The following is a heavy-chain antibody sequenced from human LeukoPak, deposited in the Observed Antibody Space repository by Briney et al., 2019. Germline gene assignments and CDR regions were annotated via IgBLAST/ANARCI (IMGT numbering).Heavy chain of an antibody. V-gene: IGHV4-59*12. CDR1: GGSISSYY. Sequence: SETLSLTCTVSGGSISSYYWSWIRQSPGKGLECIGYIHYTGSTNYNPSLKSRVTISVDTSKNQFSLKLNSVTAADTAVYYCAREGLNMVRGVIPKEAWGWFDPWGQGTLVTVSS. CDR3: AREGLNMVRGVIPKEAWGWFDP. J-gene: IGHJ5*02. CDR2: IHYTGST. D-gene: IGHD3-10*01.